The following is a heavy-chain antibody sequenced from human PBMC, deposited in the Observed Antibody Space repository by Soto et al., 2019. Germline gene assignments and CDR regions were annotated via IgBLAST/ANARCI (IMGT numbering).Heavy chain of an antibody. CDR3: ARKDDILTGYYLRFDY. D-gene: IGHD3-9*01. V-gene: IGHV1-69*13. CDR1: GGTFSSYA. CDR2: IIPIFGTA. Sequence: ASVKVSCKASGGTFSSYAISWVRQAPGQGLEWMGGIIPIFGTANYAQKFQGRVTITADESTSTAYMELSSLRSEDTAVYYCARKDDILTGYYLRFDYWGQGTLVTVSS. J-gene: IGHJ4*02.